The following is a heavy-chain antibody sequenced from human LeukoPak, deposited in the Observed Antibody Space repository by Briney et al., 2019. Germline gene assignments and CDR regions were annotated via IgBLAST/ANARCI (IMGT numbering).Heavy chain of an antibody. CDR2: ISAHNSNT. CDR1: GYTFTTYG. J-gene: IGHJ4*02. CDR3: ARHSGYHSTMYLDY. Sequence: ASVKVSCKASGYTFTTYGISWVRQAPGQGLEWMGWISAHNSNTNYAQKFQGRVTMTTDTSTSTAYMELRSLGSDDTAVYYCARHSGYHSTMYLDYWGQGTLVTVSS. D-gene: IGHD3-22*01. V-gene: IGHV1-18*01.